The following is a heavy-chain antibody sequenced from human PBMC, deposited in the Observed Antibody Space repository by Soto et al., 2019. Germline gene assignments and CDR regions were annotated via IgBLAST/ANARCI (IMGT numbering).Heavy chain of an antibody. D-gene: IGHD3-10*01. J-gene: IGHJ5*02. CDR1: GGSISSSSYY. CDR2: IYYSGST. Sequence: PSETLSLTCTVSGGSISSSSYYWGWIRQPPGKGLEWIGSIYYSGSTYYNPSLKSRVTISVDTSKNQFSLKLSSVTAADTAVYYCARGDVDWFDPWGQGTLVTVSS. V-gene: IGHV4-39*01. CDR3: ARGDVDWFDP.